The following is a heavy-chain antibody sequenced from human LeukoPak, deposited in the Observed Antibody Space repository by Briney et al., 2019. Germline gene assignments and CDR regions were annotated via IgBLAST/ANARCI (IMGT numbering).Heavy chain of an antibody. CDR2: IYYSGIT. J-gene: IGHJ1*01. D-gene: IGHD3-10*01. CDR3: ARGKELLWFGELFENPQYFQH. CDR1: DGSISNYY. Sequence: SETLSLTCTVSDGSISNYYWSWIRQPPGKGLEWIGYIYYSGITNYIPSLKSRVTISVDTSKNQFSLKLSSVTAADTAVYYCARGKELLWFGELFENPQYFQHWGQVTLVTVSS. V-gene: IGHV4-59*08.